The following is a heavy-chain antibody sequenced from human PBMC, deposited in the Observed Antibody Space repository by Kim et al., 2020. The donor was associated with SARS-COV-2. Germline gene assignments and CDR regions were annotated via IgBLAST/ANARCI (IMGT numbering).Heavy chain of an antibody. Sequence: AVKGRFTISRDNSKNMIYLKMNSLRVDDTAVYYCAKASYDLDRRGAFDVWGQGTMVTVSS. J-gene: IGHJ3*01. CDR3: AKASYDLDRRGAFDV. V-gene: IGHV3-23*01. D-gene: IGHD3-10*01.